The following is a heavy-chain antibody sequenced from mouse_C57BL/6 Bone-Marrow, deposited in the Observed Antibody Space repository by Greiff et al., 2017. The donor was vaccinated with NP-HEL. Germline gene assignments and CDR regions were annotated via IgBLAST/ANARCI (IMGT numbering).Heavy chain of an antibody. CDR2: IDPSDSET. CDR1: GYTFTSYW. CDR3: ARSGTTVLDY. Sequence: QVQLKQPGAELVRPGSSVKLSCKASGYTFTSYWMHWVKQRPIQGLEWIGNIDPSDSETHYNQKFKDKATLTVDKSSSTAYMQLSSLTSEDSAVYYCARSGTTVLDYWGQGTSVTVSS. J-gene: IGHJ4*01. V-gene: IGHV1-52*01. D-gene: IGHD1-1*01.